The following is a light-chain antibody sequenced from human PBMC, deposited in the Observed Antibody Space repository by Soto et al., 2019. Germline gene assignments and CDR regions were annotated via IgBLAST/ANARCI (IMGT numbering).Light chain of an antibody. J-gene: IGKJ1*01. V-gene: IGKV1-27*01. CDR1: QGIKNY. Sequence: DIQVTQHPSSLSASVGDRVTITCRASQGIKNYLAWYQQRPGETPKLLIYAASTLESGIPPRFSGSGSGTDFTLTISSLQPEDFATYYCQKYNSAPTWTFGQGTKVDIK. CDR2: AAS. CDR3: QKYNSAPTWT.